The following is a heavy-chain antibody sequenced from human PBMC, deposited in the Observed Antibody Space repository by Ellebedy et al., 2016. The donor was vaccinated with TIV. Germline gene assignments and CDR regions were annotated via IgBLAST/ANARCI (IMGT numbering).Heavy chain of an antibody. CDR1: GYSINSGYY. CDR3: ARGCSSTNCLTPYYYYHMDV. CDR2: IYASGSRST. Sequence: SETLSLXXTVSGYSINSGYYWGWIRQPAGKGLEWIGRIYASGSRSTNYNPSLKSRVTMSVDTSKNQFSVKLSSVTAADTAVYYCARGCSSTNCLTPYYYYHMDVWGKGTTVTVSS. J-gene: IGHJ6*03. V-gene: IGHV4-4*07. D-gene: IGHD2-2*01.